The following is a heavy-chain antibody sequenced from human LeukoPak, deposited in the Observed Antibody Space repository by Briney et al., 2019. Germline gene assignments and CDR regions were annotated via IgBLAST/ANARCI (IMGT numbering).Heavy chain of an antibody. Sequence: PSETLSLTCAVYGGSFSGYYWSWIRQPPGKGLEWIGSLYYSGSSYYNPSLKSRVTISADTSKNQFSLKLTSVTAADTAVYYCVIMVGYWGQGTLVTVSS. CDR3: VIMVGY. V-gene: IGHV4-34*01. CDR2: LYYSGSS. CDR1: GGSFSGYY. D-gene: IGHD4/OR15-4a*01. J-gene: IGHJ4*02.